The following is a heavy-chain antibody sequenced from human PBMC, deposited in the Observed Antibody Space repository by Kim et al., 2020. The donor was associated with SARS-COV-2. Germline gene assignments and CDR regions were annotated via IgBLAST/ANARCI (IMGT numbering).Heavy chain of an antibody. CDR1: GFTFSSYW. CDR3: ARGGRGRYFDWLEYVYFDY. J-gene: IGHJ4*02. V-gene: IGHV3-7*03. Sequence: GGSLRLSCAASGFTFSSYWMSWVRQAPGKGLEWVANIKQDGSEKYYVDSVTGRFTISRDNAKNSLYLQMNSLRAEDTAVSYCARGGRGRYFDWLEYVYFDYWGQGTLVTVSS. CDR2: IKQDGSEK. D-gene: IGHD3-9*01.